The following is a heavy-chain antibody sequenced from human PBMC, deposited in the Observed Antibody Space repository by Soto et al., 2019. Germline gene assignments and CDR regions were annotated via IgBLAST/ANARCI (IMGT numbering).Heavy chain of an antibody. V-gene: IGHV5-51*01. CDR3: SRHQINVDTAMVSFDY. CDR2: IYPGDSDT. J-gene: IGHJ4*02. Sequence: GESLKISCKGSGYSFTSYWIGWVRQMPGKGLEWMGIIYPGDSDTRYSPSFQGQVTISAYKSNSTAYLQWSSLKASDTAIYYCSRHQINVDTAMVSFDYGGQETRVTVSS. CDR1: GYSFTSYW. D-gene: IGHD5-18*01.